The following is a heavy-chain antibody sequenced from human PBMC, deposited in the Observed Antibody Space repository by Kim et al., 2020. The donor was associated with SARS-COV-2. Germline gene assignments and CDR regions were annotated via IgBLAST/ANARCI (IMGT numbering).Heavy chain of an antibody. D-gene: IGHD2-2*01. CDR1: GGSISTSSYY. CDR3: ATTSEFDNVVVPF. CDR2: VFYSGRT. V-gene: IGHV4-39*01. J-gene: IGHJ3*01. Sequence: SETLSLTCSVSGGSISTSSYYWDWIRQPPGKGLEWIGNVFYSGRTSYNPSLKSRVSISVDTSRNQFSLTLRSVTAADTAVYYCATTSEFDNVVVPF.